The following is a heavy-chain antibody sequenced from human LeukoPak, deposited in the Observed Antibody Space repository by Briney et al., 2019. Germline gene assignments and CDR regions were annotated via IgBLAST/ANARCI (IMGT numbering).Heavy chain of an antibody. CDR1: GYTFTSSG. CDR2: ISAYNGNT. D-gene: IGHD2-2*01. CDR3: ARVVLPYQLPTHYYYGMDV. Sequence: GASVRVSCKASGYTFTSSGISWVRQAPGQGFEWLGWISAYNGNTNYAQKLLGRVTMTTDTSTSTAYMELRSLRSDDTAVYYCARVVLPYQLPTHYYYGMDVWGQGTTVTVSS. V-gene: IGHV1-18*01. J-gene: IGHJ6*02.